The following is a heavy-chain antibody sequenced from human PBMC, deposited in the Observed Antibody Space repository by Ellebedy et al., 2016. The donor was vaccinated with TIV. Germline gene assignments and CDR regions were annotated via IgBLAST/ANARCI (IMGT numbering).Heavy chain of an antibody. D-gene: IGHD3-10*01. CDR1: GDSVPSNSAA. Sequence: SQTLSLTXXISGDSVPSNSAAWNWIRQSPSRGLEWLGRTYYRSKWYNDYAVSVKSRMTISPDTSKNQFSLQLNSVNPEDTAVYYCARSYGNSLDVWGQGTTVTVSS. J-gene: IGHJ6*02. CDR3: ARSYGNSLDV. V-gene: IGHV6-1*01. CDR2: TYYRSKWYN.